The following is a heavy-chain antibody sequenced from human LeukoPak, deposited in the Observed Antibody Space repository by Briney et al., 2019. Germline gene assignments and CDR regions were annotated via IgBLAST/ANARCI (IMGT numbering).Heavy chain of an antibody. CDR2: IDYSGST. V-gene: IGHV4-39*07. J-gene: IGHJ6*03. Sequence: SETLSLTCTVSGGPIISTTYYWGWIRQPPGEGLEWIGSIDYSGSTYYNPSLKSRVTISVDTSKNQFSLNLSSVTAADTAVYSCARASGSSWYERRLHAYYYYMDVWGKGTTVTVSS. CDR1: GGPIISTTYY. CDR3: ARASGSSWYERRLHAYYYYMDV. D-gene: IGHD6-13*01.